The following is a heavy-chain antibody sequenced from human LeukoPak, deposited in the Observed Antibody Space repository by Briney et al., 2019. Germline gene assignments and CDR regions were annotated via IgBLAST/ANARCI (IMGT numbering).Heavy chain of an antibody. CDR3: ARDSPGYGAYDLG. D-gene: IGHD5-12*01. CDR2: IKEDGGAK. J-gene: IGHJ4*02. CDR1: GFTFSNYW. Sequence: GGSPRLSCAASGFTFSNYWMSWVRQAPGKGLEWVANIKEDGGAKYHVDSVEGRFTISRDNAKNTLYLQMNSLRADDTAVYYCARDSPGYGAYDLGWGQGTLVTVSS. V-gene: IGHV3-7*04.